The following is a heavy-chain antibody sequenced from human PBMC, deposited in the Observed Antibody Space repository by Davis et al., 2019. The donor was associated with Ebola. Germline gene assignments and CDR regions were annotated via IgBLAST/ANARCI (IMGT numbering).Heavy chain of an antibody. CDR1: GGSISSSSYY. V-gene: IGHV4-39*02. J-gene: IGHJ6*04. Sequence: MPSETLSLTCTVSGGSISSSSYYWGCIRQPPGKGLEWIGSIFYTGSTYYSPSLKSRVTISVDTSKNQFSLKLSSVTAADTAVYYCARDNRRYSYGSILYYYYGMDVWGKGTTVTVSS. CDR2: IFYTGST. CDR3: ARDNRRYSYGSILYYYYGMDV. D-gene: IGHD5-18*01.